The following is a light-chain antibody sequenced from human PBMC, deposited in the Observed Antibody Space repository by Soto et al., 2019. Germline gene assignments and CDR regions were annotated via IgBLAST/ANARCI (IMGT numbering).Light chain of an antibody. Sequence: QSVLTQPASVSGSLGQSLTISCTGTSSDVGRYSLVSWYQQSPGKAPKLIIFEDIERPSGVSNRFSGSKSGNTASLTISGLQTEDEADYYCCSYAGGTSVIFGGGTKLTVL. J-gene: IGLJ2*01. CDR2: EDI. CDR3: CSYAGGTSVI. V-gene: IGLV2-23*01. CDR1: SSDVGRYSL.